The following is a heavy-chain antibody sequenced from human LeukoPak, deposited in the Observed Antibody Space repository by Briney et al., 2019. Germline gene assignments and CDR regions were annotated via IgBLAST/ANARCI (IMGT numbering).Heavy chain of an antibody. CDR1: GGSISSGDYY. CDR2: IYYSGST. Sequence: SQTLSLTCTVSGGSISSGDYYWSWIRQPPGKGLEWIGYIYYSGSTYYNPSLKSRVTISVDTSKNQFSLKLSSVTAADTAVYYCARQAPQLLYSYYGMDVWGQGTTVTVSS. CDR3: ARQAPQLLYSYYGMDV. V-gene: IGHV4-30-4*01. J-gene: IGHJ6*02. D-gene: IGHD2-2*02.